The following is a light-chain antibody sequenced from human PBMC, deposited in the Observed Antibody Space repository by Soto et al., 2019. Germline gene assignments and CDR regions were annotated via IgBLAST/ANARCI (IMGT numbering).Light chain of an antibody. CDR3: SSYAGSNTV. J-gene: IGLJ2*01. CDR2: EVT. Sequence: QSALTQPPSASGSPGKPVTISCTGTSVDVGRYHYVSWYQQHPGKAPKLIIYEVTQRPSGVPDRFSGSKSGNTASLTVSGLQAEDEADYYCSSYAGSNTVFGGGTQLTVL. CDR1: SVDVGRYHY. V-gene: IGLV2-8*01.